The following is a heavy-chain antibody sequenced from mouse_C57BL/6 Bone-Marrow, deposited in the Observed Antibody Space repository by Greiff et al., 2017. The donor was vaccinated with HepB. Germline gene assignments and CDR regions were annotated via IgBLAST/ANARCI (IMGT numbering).Heavy chain of an antibody. CDR2: IYPSDSET. J-gene: IGHJ1*03. CDR1: GYTFTSYW. D-gene: IGHD1-1*01. V-gene: IGHV1-61*01. CDR3: ARRYYGSSPYFDV. Sequence: QVQLKQPGAELVRPGSSVKLSCKASGYTFTSYWMDWVKQRPGQGLEWIGNIYPSDSETHYNQKFKDKATLTVDKSSSTAYMQLSSLTSEDSAVYYCARRYYGSSPYFDVGGTGTTVTVSS.